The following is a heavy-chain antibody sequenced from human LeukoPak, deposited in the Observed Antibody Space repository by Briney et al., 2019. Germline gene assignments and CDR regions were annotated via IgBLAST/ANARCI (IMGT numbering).Heavy chain of an antibody. CDR3: AKGSGLPNDY. CDR1: GFTLSSYG. CDR2: ISYDGSNK. V-gene: IGHV3-30*18. J-gene: IGHJ4*02. Sequence: GGSLRLSCAASGFTLSSYGMHWVRQAPGKGLEWVAVISYDGSNKYYADSVKGRFTISRDNSKNTLYLQMNSLRAEDTAVYYCAKGSGLPNDYWDQGTLVTVSS. D-gene: IGHD2-15*01.